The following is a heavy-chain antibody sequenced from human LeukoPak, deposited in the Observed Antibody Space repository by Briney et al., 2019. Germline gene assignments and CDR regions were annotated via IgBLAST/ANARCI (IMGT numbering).Heavy chain of an antibody. V-gene: IGHV3-53*01. D-gene: IGHD3-10*01. J-gene: IGHJ3*02. CDR1: GFTFSTYG. CDR2: IYSVGTT. Sequence: GGSLRLSCEASGFTFSTYGMHWVRQAPEKGLEWVSVIYSVGTTYYADSVKGRFTISRDNSKNTLYLQMNSLRAEDTAVYYCARPPGRTGAFDIWGQGTMVTVSS. CDR3: ARPPGRTGAFDI.